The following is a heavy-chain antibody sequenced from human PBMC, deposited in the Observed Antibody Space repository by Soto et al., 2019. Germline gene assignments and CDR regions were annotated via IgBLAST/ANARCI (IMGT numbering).Heavy chain of an antibody. Sequence: QVQLVESGGGVVQPGMSLRLSCAASGFTFSSYGMHWVRQAPGKGLEWVAVIWYDGSNKYYADSVKGRFTISRDNSKNKLYLQMNSLRAEDTAVYYCARDTAYYYYGMDVWGQGTTVTVSS. CDR2: IWYDGSNK. D-gene: IGHD4-17*01. CDR3: ARDTAYYYYGMDV. CDR1: GFTFSSYG. V-gene: IGHV3-33*01. J-gene: IGHJ6*02.